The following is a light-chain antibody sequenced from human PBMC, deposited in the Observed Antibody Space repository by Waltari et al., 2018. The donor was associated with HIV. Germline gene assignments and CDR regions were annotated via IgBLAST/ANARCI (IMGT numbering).Light chain of an antibody. Sequence: SYVLTQPPSVSVAPGQTATITCGGHPLPPKNFHWYRQRPGTAPTLVVYDASARPSGVPDRFSGSKSGNTASRTVSGLQAEDEADYYCSSYAGSNNLLFGGGTKLTVL. J-gene: IGLJ2*01. V-gene: IGLV3-21*02. CDR2: DAS. CDR1: PLPPKN. CDR3: SSYAGSNNLL.